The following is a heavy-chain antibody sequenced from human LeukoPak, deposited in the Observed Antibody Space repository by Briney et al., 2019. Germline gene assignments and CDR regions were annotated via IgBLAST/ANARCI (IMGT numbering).Heavy chain of an antibody. J-gene: IGHJ4*02. V-gene: IGHV1-69*13. Sequence: SVKVSCKASGGTFSSYAISWVRQAPGQGLEWMGRIIPIFGTANYAQKFQGRVTITADESTSTAYMELSSLRSEDTAVYYCATDTYYYGSGSSAYYFDYWGQGTLVTVSS. CDR2: IIPIFGTA. D-gene: IGHD3-10*01. CDR1: GGTFSSYA. CDR3: ATDTYYYGSGSSAYYFDY.